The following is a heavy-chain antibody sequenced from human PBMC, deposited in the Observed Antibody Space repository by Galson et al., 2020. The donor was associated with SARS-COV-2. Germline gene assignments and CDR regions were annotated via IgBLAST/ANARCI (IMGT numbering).Heavy chain of an antibody. CDR1: GDSVTNYF. J-gene: IGHJ5*02. V-gene: IGHV4-59*02. CDR2: IYHNGET. Sequence: ASETLSLTCTVSGDSVTNYFWSWIRQSPGKGLEWIGYIYHNGETNYNPSLRSRVTMSVDTSRNQFSLRLNSVTAADTAVYYCARGSLGWFDPWGQESLVTVSS. CDR3: ARGSLGWFDP.